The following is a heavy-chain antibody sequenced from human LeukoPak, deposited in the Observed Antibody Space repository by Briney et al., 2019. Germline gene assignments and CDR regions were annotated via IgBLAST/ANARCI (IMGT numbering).Heavy chain of an antibody. CDR3: ARDAVDTANAV. Sequence: HPGGPLRLSCAASGFTFTTYWMHWVRQAPGKGLVWVSHINSDGSITSYADSVKGRFTISRDNAKNTLYLQMNSLRAEDTAVYYCARDAVDTANAVWGQGTTVTVSS. V-gene: IGHV3-74*01. J-gene: IGHJ6*02. CDR2: INSDGSIT. D-gene: IGHD5-18*01. CDR1: GFTFTTYW.